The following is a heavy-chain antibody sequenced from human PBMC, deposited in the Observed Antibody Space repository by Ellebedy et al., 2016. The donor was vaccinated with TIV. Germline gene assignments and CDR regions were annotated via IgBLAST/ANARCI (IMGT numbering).Heavy chain of an antibody. V-gene: IGHV4-34*01. J-gene: IGHJ4*02. Sequence: SQTLSLTCAVYGGSFSGYFWNWIRQFPGKGLEWIGEINHSGSTNYNPSLKSRVTISVDTSKNQFSLRLNSVTAADTALYYCARGGTEAFDYWGQGTSLLVSS. CDR3: ARGGTEAFDY. CDR1: GGSFSGYF. CDR2: INHSGST.